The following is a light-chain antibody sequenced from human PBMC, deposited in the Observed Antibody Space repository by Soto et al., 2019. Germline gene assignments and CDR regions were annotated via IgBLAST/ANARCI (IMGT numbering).Light chain of an antibody. CDR1: QSIGRN. CDR3: QQYNNMWT. J-gene: IGKJ1*01. Sequence: DIQMTQSPSSVSASVGDRVTISCRASQSIGRNLNWYQQKPGKAPKHLIFTSSSLQSGVPSRFSGSGSGTEFTLTITSLQPDDFGTYYCQQYNNMWTFGQGTKVDI. CDR2: TSS. V-gene: IGKV1-39*01.